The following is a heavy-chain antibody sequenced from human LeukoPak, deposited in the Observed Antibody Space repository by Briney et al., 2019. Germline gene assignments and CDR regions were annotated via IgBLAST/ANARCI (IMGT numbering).Heavy chain of an antibody. CDR1: GFTFSSYT. CDR2: ISGSSDYI. J-gene: IGHJ4*02. Sequence: GGSLRLSCAASGFTFSSYTMNWVRQAPGKGLEWVSSISGSSDYIFYADSVKGRFTISRDNAKNTLYLQMNSLRAEDTAVYYCAGPYVFDYWGQGTLVTVSS. D-gene: IGHD3-16*01. V-gene: IGHV3-21*01. CDR3: AGPYVFDY.